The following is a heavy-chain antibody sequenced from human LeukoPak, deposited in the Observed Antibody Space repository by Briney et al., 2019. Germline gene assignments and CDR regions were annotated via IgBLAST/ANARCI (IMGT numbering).Heavy chain of an antibody. D-gene: IGHD3-9*01. CDR2: INHSGST. CDR1: GGSLSGYY. Sequence: SETLSLTCAVYGGSLSGYYWSWIRQPPGKGLEWIGEINHSGSTNYNPSLKSRVTISVDTSKNQFSLKLSSVTAADTAVYYCARVYFDWLLRRGHFDYWGQRTLVTVSS. J-gene: IGHJ4*02. CDR3: ARVYFDWLLRRGHFDY. V-gene: IGHV4-34*01.